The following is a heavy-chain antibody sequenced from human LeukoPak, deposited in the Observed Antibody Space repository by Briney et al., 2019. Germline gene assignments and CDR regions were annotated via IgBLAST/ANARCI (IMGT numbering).Heavy chain of an antibody. D-gene: IGHD3-22*01. V-gene: IGHV4-34*01. CDR1: GGSFSGYS. J-gene: IGHJ4*02. CDR3: ARHNPTYYYDSGPVDY. CDR2: INHSGST. Sequence: SETLSLTCAVYGGSFSGYSWSWIRQPPGKGLEWIGAINHSGSTNYNPSLKSRVTISVDTSKNQFSLKLSSVTAADTAVYYCARHNPTYYYDSGPVDYWGQGTLVTVSS.